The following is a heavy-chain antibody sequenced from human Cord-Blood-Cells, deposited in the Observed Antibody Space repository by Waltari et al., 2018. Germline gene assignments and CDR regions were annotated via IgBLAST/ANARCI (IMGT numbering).Heavy chain of an antibody. CDR1: GYTFTGYY. J-gene: IGHJ3*02. CDR3: ARSITIFGVVMSDAFDI. Sequence: QVQLVQSGAEVKKPGASVKVSCKASGYTFTGYYMHWVRHDPGQGLEWMGWINPNSGGTNYAQKFQGRVTMTRDTSISTAYMELSRLRSDDTAVYYCARSITIFGVVMSDAFDIWGQGTMVTVSS. CDR2: INPNSGGT. V-gene: IGHV1-2*02. D-gene: IGHD3-3*01.